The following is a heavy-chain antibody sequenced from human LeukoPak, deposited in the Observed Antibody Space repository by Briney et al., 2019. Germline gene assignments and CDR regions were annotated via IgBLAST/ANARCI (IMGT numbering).Heavy chain of an antibody. V-gene: IGHV3-7*01. D-gene: IGHD3-3*01. CDR2: IKQDGSEK. Sequence: GGSLRLSCAASGFTVSNNYMSWVRQAPGKGLEWVANIKQDGSEKYYVDSVKGRFTISRDNAKNSLYLQMNSLRAEDTAVYYCARVDDFWSGYYMPHWFDPWGQGTLVTVSS. CDR3: ARVDDFWSGYYMPHWFDP. J-gene: IGHJ5*02. CDR1: GFTVSNNY.